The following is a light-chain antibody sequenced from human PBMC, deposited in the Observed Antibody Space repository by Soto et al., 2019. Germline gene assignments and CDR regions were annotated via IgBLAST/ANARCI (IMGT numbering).Light chain of an antibody. CDR2: AAS. Sequence: DIQLTQSPSFLSASVGDRVTITCRASQGISSYLAWYQQKPGKAPKLLIYAASTLQSGVPSRFSGSGSGTECTLTISSLQPEDFATYYSQQLNSYPLTFGPGTKVDIK. CDR1: QGISSY. CDR3: QQLNSYPLT. V-gene: IGKV1-9*01. J-gene: IGKJ3*01.